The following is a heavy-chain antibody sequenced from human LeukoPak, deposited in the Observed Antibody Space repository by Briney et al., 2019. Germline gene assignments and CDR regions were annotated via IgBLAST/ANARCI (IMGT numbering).Heavy chain of an antibody. V-gene: IGHV3-48*02. J-gene: IGHJ4*02. Sequence: PGGSLRLSCAASGFTFSSYAMSWVRQAPGKGLEWVSYIDRNSATIYYADSVRGRFTISRDNAENSLHLQMNSLTDEDTAVYYCARAPMVRGVITAFDQWGQGTLVTVRS. CDR3: ARAPMVRGVITAFDQ. CDR1: GFTFSSYA. D-gene: IGHD3-10*01. CDR2: IDRNSATI.